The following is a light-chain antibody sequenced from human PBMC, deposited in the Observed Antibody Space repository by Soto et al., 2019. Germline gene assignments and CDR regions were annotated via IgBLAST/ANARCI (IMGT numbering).Light chain of an antibody. Sequence: DIQMTQSPSTLSASVGDRVTITCRASQNINTWLAWYQQKPGKAPKLLIYRSSILENGVPSRFSGRGSGTDFIFTITRLQPDDLATYYCQQYSSDSTFGQGTKVEIK. V-gene: IGKV1-5*03. J-gene: IGKJ1*01. CDR3: QQYSSDST. CDR1: QNINTW. CDR2: RSS.